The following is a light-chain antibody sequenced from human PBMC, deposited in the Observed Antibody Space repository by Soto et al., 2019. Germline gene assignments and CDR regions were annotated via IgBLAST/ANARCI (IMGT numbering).Light chain of an antibody. J-gene: IGKJ1*01. V-gene: IGKV1-5*03. CDR2: KAS. CDR3: QHYNSSSEA. Sequence: DIQMTQSPATLAGAVGDRVTITCRARQTISGWLAWYQQKPGKAPKLLIYKASTLKSGVPSRFRGSGSGTEFTLTISSLQPDDFATYYCQHYNSSSEACGQGTKVDI. CDR1: QTISGW.